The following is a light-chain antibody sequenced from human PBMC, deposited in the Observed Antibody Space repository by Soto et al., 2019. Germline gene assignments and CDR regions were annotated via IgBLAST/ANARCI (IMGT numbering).Light chain of an antibody. J-gene: IGKJ1*01. CDR1: QGVGNY. CDR3: QQRGNWPRT. V-gene: IGKV3-11*01. Sequence: EIVLTQSPATLSLSPGERATLSCRVSQGVGNYLAWYQLKPGQAPRLLIYDASSRATGIPDRFSGSGSGADFTLTISSLEPEDFAVYYCQQRGNWPRTFGQGTKVEIK. CDR2: DAS.